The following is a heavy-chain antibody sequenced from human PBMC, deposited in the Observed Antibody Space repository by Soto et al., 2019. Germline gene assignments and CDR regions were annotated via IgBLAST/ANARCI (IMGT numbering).Heavy chain of an antibody. J-gene: IGHJ4*02. Sequence: QVQLQQWGAGLLKPSETLSLTCAVYGGSFSGYYWSWIRQPPGKGLEWIGEINHSGCTNYNPSLKSRVTISVDTSKNQFFLKLSSVTAADTAVYYCARGSWWIDYWGQGTLVTVSS. V-gene: IGHV4-34*01. CDR1: GGSFSGYY. CDR2: INHSGCT. D-gene: IGHD2-8*02. CDR3: ARGSWWIDY.